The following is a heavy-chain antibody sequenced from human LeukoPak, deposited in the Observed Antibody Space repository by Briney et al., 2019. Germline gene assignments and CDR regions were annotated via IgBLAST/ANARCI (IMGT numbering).Heavy chain of an antibody. V-gene: IGHV4-59*08. CDR1: DGSISTYY. CDR2: IYYSGTT. Sequence: SETLSLTCTVSDGSISTYYWSWIRQPPGKGLEWIGYIYYSGTTNYNPSLKSRVTISLDTSKKQFSLKLSSVTAADTAVYYCARYYYGSGSYYNVGYFDYWGQGTLVTVSS. CDR3: ARYYYGSGSYYNVGYFDY. J-gene: IGHJ4*02. D-gene: IGHD3-10*01.